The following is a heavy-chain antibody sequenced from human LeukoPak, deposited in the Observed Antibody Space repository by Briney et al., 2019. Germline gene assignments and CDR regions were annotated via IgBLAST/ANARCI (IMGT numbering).Heavy chain of an antibody. D-gene: IGHD6-6*01. CDR2: ISAYNGNT. CDR3: ARRYSSSSGNWFDP. Sequence: ASVKVSCKASGYTFTSYYMHWVRQAPGQGLEWMGWISAYNGNTNYAQKLQGRVTMTTDTSTSTAYMELRSLRSDDTAVYYCARRYSSSSGNWFDPWGQGTLVTVSS. CDR1: GYTFTSYY. J-gene: IGHJ5*02. V-gene: IGHV1-18*04.